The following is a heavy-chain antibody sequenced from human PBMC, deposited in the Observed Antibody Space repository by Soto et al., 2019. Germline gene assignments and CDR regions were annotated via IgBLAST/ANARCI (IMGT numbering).Heavy chain of an antibody. CDR1: GFTFDDNA. J-gene: IGHJ4*02. V-gene: IGHV3-9*01. Sequence: GGSLRLSCAVSGFTFDDNAMHWVRQAPEKGLEWVSGINWKSDIGYADSVKGRFTISRDNAENSLYLQMNSLRAEDTALYYCAISNERGGRTTLIYWGQGTQVTVSS. CDR3: AISNERGGRTTLIY. D-gene: IGHD3-16*01. CDR2: INWKSDI.